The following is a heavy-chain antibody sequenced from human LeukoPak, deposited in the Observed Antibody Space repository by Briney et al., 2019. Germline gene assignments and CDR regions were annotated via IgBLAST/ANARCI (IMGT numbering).Heavy chain of an antibody. CDR3: ARVSLRFGDGKDYYYMDV. CDR1: EFSVGSNY. V-gene: IGHV3-66*01. J-gene: IGHJ6*03. CDR2: IYSGGST. D-gene: IGHD3-10*01. Sequence: PGGSLRLSCAASEFSVGSNYMTWVRQAPGKGLEWVSLIYSGGSTYYADSVKGRFTISRDNSKNTLYLQMNSLRAEDTAVYYCARVSLRFGDGKDYYYMDVWGKGTTVTVSS.